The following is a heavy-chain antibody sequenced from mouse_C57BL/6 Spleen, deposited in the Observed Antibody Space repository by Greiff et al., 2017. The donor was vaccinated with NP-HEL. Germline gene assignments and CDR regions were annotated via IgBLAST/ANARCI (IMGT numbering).Heavy chain of an antibody. CDR2: ISDGGSYT. V-gene: IGHV5-4*01. CDR3: ASHYYDYAGAWFAY. J-gene: IGHJ3*01. D-gene: IGHD2-4*01. Sequence: EVQLQQSGGGLVKPGGSLKLSCAASGFTFSSYAMSWVRQTPEKRLEWVATISDGGSYTYYPDNVKGRFTISRDNAKNNLYLQMSHLKSEDTAMYYCASHYYDYAGAWFAYWGQGTLFTVSA. CDR1: GFTFSSYA.